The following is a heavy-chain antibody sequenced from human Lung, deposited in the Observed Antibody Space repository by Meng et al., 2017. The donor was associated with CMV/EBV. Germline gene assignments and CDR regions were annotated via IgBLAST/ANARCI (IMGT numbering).Heavy chain of an antibody. Sequence: SGDLWTWVRQVPGKRLEWIGEIYRSEGTNYSPSLKSRVTISVDKFKNQFSLKLGSVTAADTAVYYCARIERRRILKYCGSDCSTTDYWGQGTLVTVSS. CDR2: IYRSEGT. V-gene: IGHV4-4*02. D-gene: IGHD2-21*02. CDR1: SGDL. J-gene: IGHJ4*02. CDR3: ARIERRRILKYCGSDCSTTDY.